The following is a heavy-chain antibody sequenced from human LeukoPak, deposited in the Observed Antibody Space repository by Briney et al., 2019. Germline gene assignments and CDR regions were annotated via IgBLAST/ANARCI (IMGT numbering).Heavy chain of an antibody. Sequence: GGSLRLSCAASGFTFSTYWMHWVRQAPGKGLVWVSRINSDGSSTNYADSVRGRFTISRDNAKNTLYLQMNSPRADDTAVYYCARDYYTSGSPNDFWGQGTLVTVSS. J-gene: IGHJ4*02. CDR3: ARDYYTSGSPNDF. V-gene: IGHV3-74*01. CDR2: INSDGSST. CDR1: GFTFSTYW. D-gene: IGHD3-10*01.